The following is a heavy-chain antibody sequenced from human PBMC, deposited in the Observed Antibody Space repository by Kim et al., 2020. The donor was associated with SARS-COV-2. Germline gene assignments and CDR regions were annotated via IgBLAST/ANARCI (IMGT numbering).Heavy chain of an antibody. V-gene: IGHV4-59*01. CDR1: GGSISRYY. Sequence: SETLSLTCTVSGGSISRYYWSWVRQPPGKGLEWIGYVYYSGSTNYNPSLKSRVTMSVDTSKNQFSLKLNSVTAADTAVYYCARGNIAATVDDAFDIWGQGTMVTVSS. CDR2: VYYSGST. D-gene: IGHD6-13*01. CDR3: ARGNIAATVDDAFDI. J-gene: IGHJ3*02.